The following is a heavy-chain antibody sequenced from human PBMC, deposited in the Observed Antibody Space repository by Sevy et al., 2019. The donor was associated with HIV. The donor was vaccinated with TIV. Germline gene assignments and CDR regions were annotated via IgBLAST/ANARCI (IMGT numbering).Heavy chain of an antibody. CDR1: GFTFSSYG. Sequence: GGSLRLSCAASGFTFSSYGMHWVRQAPGKGLEWVAVIWYDGSNKYYADSVKGRFTISRDNSKNTLYLQMNSLRAEDTAVYYCGRDCYYDSSGYYLRYYYGMDVWGQGTTVTVSS. V-gene: IGHV3-33*01. D-gene: IGHD3-22*01. CDR2: IWYDGSNK. CDR3: GRDCYYDSSGYYLRYYYGMDV. J-gene: IGHJ6*02.